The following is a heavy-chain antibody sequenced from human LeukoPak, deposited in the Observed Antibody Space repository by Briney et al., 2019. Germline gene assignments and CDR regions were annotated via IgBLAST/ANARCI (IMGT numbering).Heavy chain of an antibody. J-gene: IGHJ6*03. CDR3: VRQSAGDFWSGFPRYYYMDV. Sequence: PSGTLSLTCAVYGGPFSGYYWSWIRQPPGKGLEWIGEIDHSGSTNYNPSLKSRVTMSVDTFKKQISLRLSSVTATDTAIYYCVRQSAGDFWSGFPRYYYMDVWGKGTPVTVSS. CDR2: IDHSGST. CDR1: GGPFSGYY. D-gene: IGHD3-3*01. V-gene: IGHV4-34*01.